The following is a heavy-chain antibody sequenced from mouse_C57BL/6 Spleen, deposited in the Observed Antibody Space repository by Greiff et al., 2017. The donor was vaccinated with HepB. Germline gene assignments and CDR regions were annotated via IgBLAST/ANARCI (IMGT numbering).Heavy chain of an antibody. J-gene: IGHJ3*01. Sequence: QVHVKQSGPELVKPGASVKLSCKASGYTFTSYDINWVKQRPGQGLEWIGWIYPRDGSTKYNEKFKGKATLTVDTSSSTAYMELHSLTSEDSAVYFCARSGLYYGNTRGFAYWGQGTLVTVSA. CDR2: IYPRDGST. CDR1: GYTFTSYD. D-gene: IGHD2-1*01. CDR3: ARSGLYYGNTRGFAY. V-gene: IGHV1-85*01.